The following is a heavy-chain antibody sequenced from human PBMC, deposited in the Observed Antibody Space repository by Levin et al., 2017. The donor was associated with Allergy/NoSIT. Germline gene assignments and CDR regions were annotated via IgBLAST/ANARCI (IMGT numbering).Heavy chain of an antibody. D-gene: IGHD1-1*01. V-gene: IGHV4-31*03. CDR1: GGSVKTAGDY. J-gene: IGHJ5*02. CDR2: MYDRGSA. Sequence: SQTLSLTCTVSGGSVKTAGDYWTWIRQHPEKGLEWIGHMYDRGSASYNPSLRSRVTISIATSNTQFFLRLKSVTVADTAVYYGARLRVQPATVVTNGRWWFDPWGQGTLVTVSS. CDR3: ARLRVQPATVVTNGRWWFDP.